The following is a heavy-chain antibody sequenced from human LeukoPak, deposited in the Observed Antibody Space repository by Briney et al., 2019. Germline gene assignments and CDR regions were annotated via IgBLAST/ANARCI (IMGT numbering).Heavy chain of an antibody. J-gene: IGHJ5*02. CDR1: GYTFTGYY. D-gene: IGHD3-10*01. CDR3: ARTSPITMVRGPGWFDP. CDR2: INPNSGGT. V-gene: IGHV1-2*02. Sequence: ASVNVSCKASGYTFTGYYVHWVRQAPGQGLEWMGWINPNSGGTNYAQKFQGRVTMTRDTSISTAYMELSRLRSDDTAVYYCARTSPITMVRGPGWFDPWGQGTLVTASS.